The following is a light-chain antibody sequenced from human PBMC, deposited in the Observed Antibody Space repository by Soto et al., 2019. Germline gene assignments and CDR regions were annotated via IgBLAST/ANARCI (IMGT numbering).Light chain of an antibody. J-gene: IGKJ1*01. V-gene: IGKV2-24*01. CDR3: VQFSHFPRT. CDR1: QSLVHSDGNTY. Sequence: DIVLTQTPLSSPVTLGQPASISCRSSQSLVHSDGNTYLSWLQQRPGQPPRPLIYQISNRFSGVPDRFSGSGAGTEFTLKISRVEAEDVGVYSCVQFSHFPRTFGQGTTVEIK. CDR2: QIS.